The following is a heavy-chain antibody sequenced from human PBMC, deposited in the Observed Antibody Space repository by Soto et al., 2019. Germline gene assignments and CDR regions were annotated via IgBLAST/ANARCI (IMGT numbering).Heavy chain of an antibody. V-gene: IGHV3-33*01. CDR1: GFRFSSHG. CDR2: IWHDGSKI. CDR3: ARADGITVLNF. Sequence: QVQLVESGGGVVQPGRPLRLSCATSGFRFSSHGYHWVRQAPGKGLEWVGAIWHDGSKIYYADSVKGRFTISRDDSKNTLYLQMNSLRAADTAVYHCARADGITVLNFWGQGTLVTVSS. J-gene: IGHJ4*02. D-gene: IGHD1-20*01.